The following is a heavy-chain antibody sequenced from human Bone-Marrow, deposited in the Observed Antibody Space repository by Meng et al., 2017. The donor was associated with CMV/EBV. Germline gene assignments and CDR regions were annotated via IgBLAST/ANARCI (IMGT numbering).Heavy chain of an antibody. D-gene: IGHD1-1*01. CDR1: GGSLSGYY. CDR2: IYYSGTT. Sequence: SETLSLTCAVYGGSLSGYYWSWIRQPPGKGLEWIGYIYYSGTTSYKSSLKSRATIFIDTSKNQFSLQLTSVTAADTAVYYCARYGKAFDVWGQGTVVTVSS. CDR3: ARYGKAFDV. J-gene: IGHJ3*01. V-gene: IGHV4-59*01.